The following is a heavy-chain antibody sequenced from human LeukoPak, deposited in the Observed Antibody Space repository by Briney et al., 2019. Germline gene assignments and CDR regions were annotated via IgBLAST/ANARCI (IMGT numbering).Heavy chain of an antibody. D-gene: IGHD1-26*01. V-gene: IGHV1-69*02. Sequence: GSSVKVSCKASGGTFSSYTISWVRQAPGQGLEWMGRIIPILGIANYAQKFQGRVTITADKSTSTAYMELSSLRSEDTAVYYCARAEWDRAWFDPWGQGTLVTVSS. CDR3: ARAEWDRAWFDP. CDR2: IIPILGIA. J-gene: IGHJ5*02. CDR1: GGTFSSYT.